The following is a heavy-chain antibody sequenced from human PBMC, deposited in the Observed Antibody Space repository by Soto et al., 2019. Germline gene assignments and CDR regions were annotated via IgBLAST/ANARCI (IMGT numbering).Heavy chain of an antibody. J-gene: IGHJ6*04. Sequence: PGGSLRLSCAASGFTVSSNYMSWVRQAPGKGLEWVSVIYSGGSTYYADSVKGRFTISRDNSKNTLYLQMNSLRAEDTAVYYCARPYTIFGVVIHVDVWGKGTTVTVSS. D-gene: IGHD3-3*01. CDR2: IYSGGST. CDR3: ARPYTIFGVVIHVDV. CDR1: GFTVSSNY. V-gene: IGHV3-66*01.